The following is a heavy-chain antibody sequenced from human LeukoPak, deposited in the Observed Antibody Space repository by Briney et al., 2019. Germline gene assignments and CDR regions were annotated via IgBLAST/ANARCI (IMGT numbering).Heavy chain of an antibody. Sequence: GGSLRLSCAASGFTFSHYAMTWVRQVPGKGLEWVSSISGYTGRTYYADSVKGRFTISRDNPKNSLYLQMNSLRADDTAVYYCARDTDGSLDYWGQGILVTVAS. CDR2: ISGYTGRT. CDR3: ARDTDGSLDY. D-gene: IGHD1-26*01. V-gene: IGHV3-23*01. CDR1: GFTFSHYA. J-gene: IGHJ4*02.